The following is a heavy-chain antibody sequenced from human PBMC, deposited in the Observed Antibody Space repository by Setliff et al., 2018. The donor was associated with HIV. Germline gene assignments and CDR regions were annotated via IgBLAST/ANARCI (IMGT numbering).Heavy chain of an antibody. V-gene: IGHV4-39*01. CDR3: SRYRRDDYYLTAYFDS. CDR1: GSSISSSIYY. J-gene: IGHJ4*02. CDR2: IYYSGSNYYYGWST. Sequence: SETLSLPCTVAGSSISSSIYYWGWSRQPPGKGLEWIGFIYYSGSNYYYGWSTYYNPSLKSRVTISVDTSKNPFSLKLRSVTAADTAVYYCSRYRRDDYYLTAYFDSWGQGTLVTVSS. D-gene: IGHD1-26*01.